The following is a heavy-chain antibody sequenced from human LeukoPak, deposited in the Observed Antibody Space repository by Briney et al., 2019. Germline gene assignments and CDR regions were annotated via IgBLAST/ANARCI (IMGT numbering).Heavy chain of an antibody. J-gene: IGHJ6*02. V-gene: IGHV4-4*07. CDR1: GGSISIFY. Sequence: SQTLSLTCTVSGGSISIFYWSWIRQPAGKGLDWIGRIHSSGSINHNPSLKSRVTLSVDTSKNQFSLKLTSVAAADTAVYYCARGTFKDGLDVWGQGTTVTVSS. CDR3: ARGTFKDGLDV. CDR2: IHSSGSI. D-gene: IGHD2/OR15-2a*01.